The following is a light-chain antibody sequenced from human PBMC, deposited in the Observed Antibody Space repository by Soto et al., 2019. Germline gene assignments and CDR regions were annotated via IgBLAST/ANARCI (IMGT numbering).Light chain of an antibody. CDR3: QQYHSYLT. CDR2: GAS. V-gene: IGKV1-5*01. CDR1: HIISTW. J-gene: IGKJ4*01. Sequence: DIQMTQSPSTLSASVGDRVTITCRASHIISTWLAWYQQKPGKAPKLLVHGASSLESGVPSRFSGSGSGTEFTLTISGLQPDDFATYYCQQYHSYLTFGGGTKVDIK.